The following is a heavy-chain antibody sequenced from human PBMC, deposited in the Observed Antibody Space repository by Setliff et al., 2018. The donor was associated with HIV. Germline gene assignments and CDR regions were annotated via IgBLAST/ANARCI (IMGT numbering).Heavy chain of an antibody. V-gene: IGHV4-61*09. Sequence: SETLSLTCTVSGGSINSGSYYWSWIRQPAGKGLEWIGHIYTSGSTNYNPSLKSRVTISVDTSKTQFSLRLNSLTATDTALYYCARAPVGATGLYAFDIWGQGTVVTVSS. J-gene: IGHJ3*02. CDR2: IYTSGST. CDR3: ARAPVGATGLYAFDI. CDR1: GGSINSGSYY. D-gene: IGHD1-26*01.